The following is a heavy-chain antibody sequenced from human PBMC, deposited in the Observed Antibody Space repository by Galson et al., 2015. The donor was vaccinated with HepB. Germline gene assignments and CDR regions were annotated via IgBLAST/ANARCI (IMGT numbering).Heavy chain of an antibody. D-gene: IGHD3-10*01. Sequence: SLRLSCAASGFTFSSYEMNWVRQAPGKGLEWVSYISSSGSTIYYAGSVKGRFTISRDNAKNSLYLQMNSLRAEDTAVYYCARDPPNYYGSGGRADYFDYWGQGTLVTVSS. CDR3: ARDPPNYYGSGGRADYFDY. V-gene: IGHV3-48*03. CDR2: ISSSGSTI. CDR1: GFTFSSYE. J-gene: IGHJ4*02.